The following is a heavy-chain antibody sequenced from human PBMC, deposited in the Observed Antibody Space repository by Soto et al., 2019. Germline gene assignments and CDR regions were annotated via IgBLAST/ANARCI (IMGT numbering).Heavy chain of an antibody. D-gene: IGHD5-12*01. CDR3: ARGPYSVYEYYFDS. V-gene: IGHV4-30-4*01. Sequence: SETLSLTCTVSDDSIRSADYYWSWIRQPPGKGLEWIGYIYYSGSTYYNPSLKSRVIISLDTSKSQFSLKLSSVTAADRAVYYCARGPYSVYEYYFDSWGQGALVTVSS. CDR2: IYYSGST. J-gene: IGHJ4*02. CDR1: DDSIRSADYY.